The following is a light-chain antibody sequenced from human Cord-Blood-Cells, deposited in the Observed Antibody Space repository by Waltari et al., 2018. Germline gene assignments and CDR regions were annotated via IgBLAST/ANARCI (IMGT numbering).Light chain of an antibody. Sequence: DIQMTQSPSSLSASVGEGVTITCRANQGISKYLAWFQQKPGKDPKTLIYAASSMQGGVPSNLISSGSATEYTLTISSLQPADFASYYYQQYNSYPRTFGQGTKVEIK. V-gene: IGKV1-16*02. J-gene: IGKJ1*01. CDR3: QQYNSYPRT. CDR2: AAS. CDR1: QGISKY.